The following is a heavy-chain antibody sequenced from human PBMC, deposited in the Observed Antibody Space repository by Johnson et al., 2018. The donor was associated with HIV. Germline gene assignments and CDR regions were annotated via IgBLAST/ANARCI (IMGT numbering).Heavy chain of an antibody. CDR3: AKQGEAYAFDI. V-gene: IGHV3-30*02. J-gene: IGHJ3*02. CDR1: GFTFSSYA. D-gene: IGHD3-16*01. CDR2: IRYDGSIQ. Sequence: VQLVESGGGLVQPGGSLRLSCAASGFTFSSYAMSWVRQAPGKGLEWVAFIRYDGSIQYYTDSVKGRFTISRDNSRNTLYLQMNSLRVEDTAMYYCAKQGEAYAFDIWGQGTMVTVSS.